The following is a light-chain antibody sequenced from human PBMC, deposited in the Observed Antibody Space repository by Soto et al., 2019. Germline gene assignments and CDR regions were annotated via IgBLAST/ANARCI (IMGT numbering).Light chain of an antibody. CDR2: DVS. J-gene: IGKJ1*01. CDR1: QSVSSNY. V-gene: IGKV3-20*01. CDR3: QQYCISPT. Sequence: DIVLTQSPGTLSLSPGERATLSCRSSQSVSSNYLAWYQQKPDQAPRLVIYDVSGRATGIPDRFSGSGSGTDFTADITRLEPEDSAVYYCQQYCISPTFGQGTKVEIK.